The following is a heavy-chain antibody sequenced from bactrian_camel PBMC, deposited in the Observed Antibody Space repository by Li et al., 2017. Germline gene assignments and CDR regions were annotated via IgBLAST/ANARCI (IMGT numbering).Heavy chain of an antibody. CDR3: AAGLATLGAYNY. CDR1: GFFFGAYA. V-gene: IGHV3S39*01. D-gene: IGHD5*01. CDR2: VDSRGTT. Sequence: HVQLVESGGALVQPGGSLTLSCATSGFFFGAYAMTWVRQAPGRGLEWLGSVDSRGTTFYADSVKGRFTISRDNAKNTLYLQMNSLSSDDTAVYSCAAGLATLGAYNYWGQGTQVTVS. J-gene: IGHJ4*01.